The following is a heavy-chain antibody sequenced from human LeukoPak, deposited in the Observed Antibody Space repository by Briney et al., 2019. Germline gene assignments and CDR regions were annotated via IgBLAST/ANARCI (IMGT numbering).Heavy chain of an antibody. D-gene: IGHD1-14*01. J-gene: IGHJ4*02. CDR2: LYSDGNT. CDR1: GFTVITND. CDR3: ARGVEPLAANTLAY. V-gene: IGHV3-53*01. Sequence: GGSLRLSCTASGFTVITNDMTWVRQAPGKGLEWVSVLYSDGNTKYADSVQGRFTISRDNSKNTLYLEMNSLSPDDTAVYYCARGVEPLAANTLAYWGQGTLVTVSS.